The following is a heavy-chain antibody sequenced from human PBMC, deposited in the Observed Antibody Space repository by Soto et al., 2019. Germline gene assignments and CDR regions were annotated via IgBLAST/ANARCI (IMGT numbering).Heavy chain of an antibody. CDR3: TREDSIIIPAVADF. D-gene: IGHD6-19*01. V-gene: IGHV3-23*01. Sequence: GGSLRLSCAASGFTFSSYAMSWVRQAPGKGLEWVSAISGSGGSTYYADSVKGRFTISRDNAKNSVSLQMNNLRAEDTAVYYCTREDSIIIPAVADFWGQGTLVTVSS. J-gene: IGHJ4*02. CDR2: ISGSGGST. CDR1: GFTFSSYA.